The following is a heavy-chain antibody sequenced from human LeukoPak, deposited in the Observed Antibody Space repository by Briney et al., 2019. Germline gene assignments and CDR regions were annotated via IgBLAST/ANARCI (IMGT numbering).Heavy chain of an antibody. V-gene: IGHV5-51*03. CDR1: GYIFTTYW. Sequence: GESLKISCKGSGYIFTTYWIAWVRQMPGKGLEWMGIIYPGDSDTNYSPSFQGLVTISADKSISTAYLQWSSLKASDTAMYYCAILNPLGYCSGGSCYSDYMDVWGKGTTVTVSS. J-gene: IGHJ6*03. CDR2: IYPGDSDT. D-gene: IGHD2-15*01. CDR3: AILNPLGYCSGGSCYSDYMDV.